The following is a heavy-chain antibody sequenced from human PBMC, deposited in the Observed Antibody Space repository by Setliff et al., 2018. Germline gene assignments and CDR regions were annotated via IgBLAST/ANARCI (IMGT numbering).Heavy chain of an antibody. J-gene: IGHJ6*02. CDR1: GVSISSYY. V-gene: IGHV4-59*01. D-gene: IGHD3-3*01. CDR3: ARLSWNGLRYYDYALDV. CDR2: IQKSGST. Sequence: TSETLSLTCNVSGVSISSYYWSWIRQPPGKGLESIGYIQKSGSTNYNPSLMSRVSISVDTSKNQFSLKLRSVTAADTAVYYCARLSWNGLRYYDYALDVWGQGTTVTVSS.